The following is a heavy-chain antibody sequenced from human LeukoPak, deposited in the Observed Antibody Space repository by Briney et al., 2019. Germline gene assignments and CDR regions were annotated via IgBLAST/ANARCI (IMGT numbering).Heavy chain of an antibody. D-gene: IGHD5-18*01. Sequence: SETLSLTCGVSGYSISSGYYWGWIRPPPGKGLEWIGSIYYSGSTYYNPSLKSRVTISVDTSKNQFSLKLSSVTAADTAVYYCARQDGYSYGYGAPIGYYYYMDVWGKGTTVTVSS. CDR3: ARQDGYSYGYGAPIGYYYYMDV. CDR1: GYSISSGYY. V-gene: IGHV4-38-2*01. CDR2: IYYSGST. J-gene: IGHJ6*03.